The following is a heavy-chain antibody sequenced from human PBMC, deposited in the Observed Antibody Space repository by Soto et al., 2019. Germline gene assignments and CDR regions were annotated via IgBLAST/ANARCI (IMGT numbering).Heavy chain of an antibody. D-gene: IGHD2-15*01. J-gene: IGHJ4*02. CDR3: AHQVVAAPEANY. Sequence: QITLKESGPTLVKPTQTLTLTCTFSGFSLSTSGVGVGWIRQPPGKALEWLALIYWDDDKRYSPSLKSRLTITKDTSKNQVVLTMTNMDPVDIATYYCAHQVVAAPEANYWGQGTLVTVSS. CDR1: GFSLSTSGVG. CDR2: IYWDDDK. V-gene: IGHV2-5*02.